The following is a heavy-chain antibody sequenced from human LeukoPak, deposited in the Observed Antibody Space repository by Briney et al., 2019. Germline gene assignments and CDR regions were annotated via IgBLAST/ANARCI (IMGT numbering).Heavy chain of an antibody. CDR2: IYTTGGT. J-gene: IGHJ2*01. Sequence: SETLSLTCTVSGGSISTYYWSWIRQPAGKGLEWIGRIYTTGGTNYNPSLKSRVTMSVDTSKNQFSLKLTSVTAADTAVYFCATDGYFEVWGRGTLVTVSS. V-gene: IGHV4-4*07. CDR1: GGSISTYY. CDR3: ATDGYFEV.